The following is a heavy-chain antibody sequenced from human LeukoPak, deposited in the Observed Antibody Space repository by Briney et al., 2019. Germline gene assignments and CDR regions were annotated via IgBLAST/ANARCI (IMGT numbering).Heavy chain of an antibody. J-gene: IGHJ4*02. Sequence: PGGSLRLSCAASGFTFSSYSMNWVRQAPGKGLEWVSAISGSGGSTYYADSVKGRFTISRDNSKNTLYLQMNSLRAEDTAVYYCAKALELWLHPTGYWGQGTLVTVSS. D-gene: IGHD5-18*01. CDR2: ISGSGGST. V-gene: IGHV3-23*01. CDR1: GFTFSSYS. CDR3: AKALELWLHPTGY.